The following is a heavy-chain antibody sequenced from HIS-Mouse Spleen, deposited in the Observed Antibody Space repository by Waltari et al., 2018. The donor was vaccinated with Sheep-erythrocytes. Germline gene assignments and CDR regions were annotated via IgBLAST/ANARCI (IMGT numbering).Heavy chain of an antibody. CDR3: AKEDCGGDCPFDY. CDR1: GFTFSNFD. CDR2: ISYEGSNT. V-gene: IGHV3-30*18. D-gene: IGHD2-21*02. J-gene: IGHJ4*01. Sequence: AASGFTFSNFDMHWVRQAPGKGLGWVTVISYEGSNTYYADSVRGRFTISRDNSKNTLYLQMNSLRAEDTAVYYCAKEDCGGDCPFDYWGQGTLVTVSS.